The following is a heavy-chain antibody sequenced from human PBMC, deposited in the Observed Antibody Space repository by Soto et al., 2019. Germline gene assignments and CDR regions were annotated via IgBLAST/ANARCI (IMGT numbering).Heavy chain of an antibody. D-gene: IGHD3-10*01. CDR3: TAEFGRPGNE. CDR1: GLTLSNAW. Sequence: EVQLVESGGGLVKPGGSLRLSCAASGLTLSNAWMTWVRQAPGKGLEWVGRIKSKTAGGTTDHAPPVRGRFTVSRDDSKNMLYLEMNSLKTEDSAVYYCTAEFGRPGNEWGQGTLVTVSS. CDR2: IKSKTAGGTT. J-gene: IGHJ4*02. V-gene: IGHV3-15*01.